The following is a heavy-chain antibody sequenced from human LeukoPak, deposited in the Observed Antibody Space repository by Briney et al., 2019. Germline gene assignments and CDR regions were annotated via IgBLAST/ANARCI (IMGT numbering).Heavy chain of an antibody. CDR1: GFTFSTYA. CDR2: IRYDGSNK. V-gene: IGHV3-30*02. J-gene: IGHJ4*02. Sequence: GGSLRLSCSASGFTFSTYAMHWVRQAPGKGLEWVAFIRYDGSNKYYVDSVKGRFTISRDNSKNTLYLQMNSLRAEDTAVYYCAKDRCSGGSCYPNFDCWGQGTLVTVSS. CDR3: AKDRCSGGSCYPNFDC. D-gene: IGHD2-15*01.